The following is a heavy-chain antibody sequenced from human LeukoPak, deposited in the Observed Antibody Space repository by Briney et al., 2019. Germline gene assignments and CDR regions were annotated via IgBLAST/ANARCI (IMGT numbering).Heavy chain of an antibody. Sequence: SQTLSLTCTVSGGSITSGTYYWNWIRQPAGKGLEWIGRIFSTGSTNYNPSLKSRVTMSVDTSKNQFSLNLSSVTAADTAVYYCARDEGDGSYFDNWGQGTLVTVSS. CDR3: ARDEGDGSYFDN. J-gene: IGHJ4*02. V-gene: IGHV4-61*02. CDR2: IFSTGST. D-gene: IGHD2-15*01. CDR1: GGSITSGTYY.